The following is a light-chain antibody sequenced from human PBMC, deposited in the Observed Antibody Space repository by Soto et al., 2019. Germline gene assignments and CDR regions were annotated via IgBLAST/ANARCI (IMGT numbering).Light chain of an antibody. CDR3: QQYENLPLT. CDR1: QDITNY. Sequence: DIQMTQSPSSLSASLGDRVTITCQASQDITNYLNWYQHKPGKAPQLLIYDASSLETGAPPRFSGSGSGTEFAFTISSLQPEDTATYYCQQYENLPLTFGGGTKVDIK. J-gene: IGKJ4*01. CDR2: DAS. V-gene: IGKV1-33*01.